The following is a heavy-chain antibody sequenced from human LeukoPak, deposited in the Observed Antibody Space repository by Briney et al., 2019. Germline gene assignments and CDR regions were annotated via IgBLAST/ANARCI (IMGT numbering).Heavy chain of an antibody. J-gene: IGHJ4*02. Sequence: HPGGSLRLSCAASGFTFSSYGMQWVRQAPGKGLEWVAFIRYDGNDKYYADSVKGRFTISRDNAKNSLYLQMNSLRAEDTAVYYCARSGHYYDSSGYYEDLYNYFDYWGQGTLVTVSS. CDR2: IRYDGNDK. D-gene: IGHD3-22*01. CDR3: ARSGHYYDSSGYYEDLYNYFDY. CDR1: GFTFSSYG. V-gene: IGHV3-30*02.